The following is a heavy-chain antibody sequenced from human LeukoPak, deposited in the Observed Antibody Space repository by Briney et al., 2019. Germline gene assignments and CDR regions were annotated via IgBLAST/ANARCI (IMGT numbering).Heavy chain of an antibody. V-gene: IGHV4-34*01. CDR1: GGSFSGYY. CDR3: ARGSDTAAGLY. J-gene: IGHJ4*02. D-gene: IGHD6-13*01. Sequence: SETLSLTCAVYGGSFSGYYWSWIRQPPGKGLEWTGEINHSGSTNYNPSLKSRVSISVDSSKNQFSLKLSSVTAADTAVYYCARGSDTAAGLYWGQGTLVTVSS. CDR2: INHSGST.